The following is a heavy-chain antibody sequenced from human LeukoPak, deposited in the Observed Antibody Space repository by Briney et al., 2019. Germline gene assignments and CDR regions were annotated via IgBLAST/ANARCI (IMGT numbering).Heavy chain of an antibody. CDR2: ISGNGGST. J-gene: IGHJ3*02. CDR1: GFTFSSYG. V-gene: IGHV3-23*01. Sequence: GGSLRLSCAASGFTFSSYGMSWVRQAPGKGLEWVSAISGNGGSTYYADSVKGRFTISRDNSKNTLYLQMNSLRAEDTAVYHCTKGRSCTNSIYHSYFPEIWAQGTMVTVSS. CDR3: TKGRSCTNSIYHSYFPEI. D-gene: IGHD2-8*01.